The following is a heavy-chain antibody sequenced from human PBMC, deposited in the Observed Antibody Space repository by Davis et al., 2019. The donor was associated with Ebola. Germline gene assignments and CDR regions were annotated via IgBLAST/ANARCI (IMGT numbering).Heavy chain of an antibody. Sequence: GESLKISCAASGFTFSSYAMHWVRQAPGKGLEWVAVISYDGSNKYYADSVKGRFTISRDNSKNTLYLQMNSLRAEDTAVYYCARDRVSTRWLIALKYYGGMDVWGQGTTVTVSS. CDR1: GFTFSSYA. J-gene: IGHJ6*02. CDR3: ARDRVSTRWLIALKYYGGMDV. D-gene: IGHD3-16*01. V-gene: IGHV3-30*04. CDR2: ISYDGSNK.